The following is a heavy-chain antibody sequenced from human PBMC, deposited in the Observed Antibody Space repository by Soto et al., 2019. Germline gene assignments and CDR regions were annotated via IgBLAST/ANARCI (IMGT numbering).Heavy chain of an antibody. CDR1: GFTFSSYW. J-gene: IGHJ4*02. D-gene: IGHD3-10*01. CDR3: ARVHAYYYGSGSSRGGFDY. Sequence: PGGSLRLSCAASGFTFSSYWMHWVRQAPGKGLVWVSRINSDGSSTSYADSVKGRFTISRDNAKNTLFLQMNSLRAEDTAVFYCARVHAYYYGSGSSRGGFDYWGQGTLVTVSS. V-gene: IGHV3-74*01. CDR2: INSDGSST.